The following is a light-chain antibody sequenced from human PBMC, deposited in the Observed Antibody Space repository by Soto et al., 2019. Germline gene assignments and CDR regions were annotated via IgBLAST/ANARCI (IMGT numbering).Light chain of an antibody. J-gene: IGKJ5*01. CDR1: QTIGSH. CDR2: AAS. V-gene: IGKV1-39*01. CDR3: QQFHSFPIT. Sequence: DIQMTQSPSSLSASVGDRVTITCRAGQTIGSHLNWYQQKPGKAPKLLIYAASSLQSGVPSRFSGSGSGTDFTLTINSLQPEDYATYYCQQFHSFPITFGQGTRLEIK.